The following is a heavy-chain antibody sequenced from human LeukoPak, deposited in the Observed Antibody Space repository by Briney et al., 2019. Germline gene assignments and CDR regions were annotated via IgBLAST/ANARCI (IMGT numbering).Heavy chain of an antibody. Sequence: GGSLRLSCAASGFTFSSYAMSWVRQAPGKGLEWVSAISGSGGSTYYADSVKGRFTISRDNSKNTLHLQMNRLRAEDTAVYYCAKIGELYYFDYWGQGTLVTVSS. D-gene: IGHD3-10*01. CDR2: ISGSGGST. V-gene: IGHV3-23*01. CDR3: AKIGELYYFDY. J-gene: IGHJ4*02. CDR1: GFTFSSYA.